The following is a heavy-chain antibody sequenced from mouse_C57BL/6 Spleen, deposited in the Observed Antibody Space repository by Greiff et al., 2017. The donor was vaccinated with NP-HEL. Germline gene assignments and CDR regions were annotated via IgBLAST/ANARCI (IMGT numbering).Heavy chain of an antibody. CDR3: ANDYGGDAMDY. D-gene: IGHD1-1*01. Sequence: VQLQQSGPVLVKPGASVKMSCKASGYTFTDYYMNWVKQSHGKSLEWIGVINPYNGGTSYNQKFKGKATLTVDKSSSTAYMELNSLTSEDSAVYYCANDYGGDAMDYWGQGTSVTVSS. J-gene: IGHJ4*01. CDR2: INPYNGGT. CDR1: GYTFTDYY. V-gene: IGHV1-19*01.